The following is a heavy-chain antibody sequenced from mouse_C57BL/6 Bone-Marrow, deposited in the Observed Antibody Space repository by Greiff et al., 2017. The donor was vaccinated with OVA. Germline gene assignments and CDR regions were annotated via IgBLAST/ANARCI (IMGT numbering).Heavy chain of an antibody. CDR1: GFSLTSYG. J-gene: IGHJ4*01. D-gene: IGHD1-1*01. Sequence: VQLQQSGPGLVQPSQSLSITCTVSGFSLTSYGVHWVRQSPGKGLEWLGVLWSGGSTDYNAAFISRLSISKDNSKSQVFFKMNSLQADDTAIYYCARNYYGSSYVGFHWYAMDYWGQGTSVTVSS. CDR2: LWSGGST. CDR3: ARNYYGSSYVGFHWYAMDY. V-gene: IGHV2-2*01.